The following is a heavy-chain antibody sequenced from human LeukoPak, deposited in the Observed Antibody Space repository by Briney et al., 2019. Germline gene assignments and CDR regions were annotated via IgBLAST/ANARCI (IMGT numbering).Heavy chain of an antibody. V-gene: IGHV3-23*01. J-gene: IGHJ4*02. Sequence: PGGSLRLSCAASGFTFSSYAMSWVRQAPGKGLEWVSAISGSGGSTYYADSVKGRFTISRDNSKNTLYLQMNSLRAEDTAVYYCAKSGSVVVVPAAIDYWGQGTLVTVSS. CDR3: AKSGSVVVVPAAIDY. CDR2: ISGSGGST. D-gene: IGHD2-2*01. CDR1: GFTFSSYA.